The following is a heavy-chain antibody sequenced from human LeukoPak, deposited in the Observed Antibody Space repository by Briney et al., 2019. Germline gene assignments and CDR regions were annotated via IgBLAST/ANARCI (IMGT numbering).Heavy chain of an antibody. V-gene: IGHV3-15*07. J-gene: IGHJ4*02. CDR2: IKSNTDGGAT. CDR3: TTEAGHHDFWSRYSPQGTFDY. Sequence: PGGSLRLSCAASGFTFSSYSMNWVRQAPGKGLEWVGRIKSNTDGGATDSAAPVKGRFTISRDDSKNTLYLQINSLETEDTAVYYCTTEAGHHDFWSRYSPQGTFDYWGQGTLVTVSS. D-gene: IGHD3-3*01. CDR1: GFTFSSYS.